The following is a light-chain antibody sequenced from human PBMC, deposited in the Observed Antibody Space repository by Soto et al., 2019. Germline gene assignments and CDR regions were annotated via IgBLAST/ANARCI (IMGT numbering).Light chain of an antibody. J-gene: IGKJ1*01. V-gene: IGKV3-15*01. CDR1: QSISSD. CDR3: QQYNIWPWT. Sequence: ELVMTQSPATLSVSPGERATLSCRASQSISSDLAWYQQKPGQAPRIIIYGASTRATGIPARFSGSGSGTEFTLTISSLQSEDVAVYYCQQYNIWPWTLGQGTKVDIK. CDR2: GAS.